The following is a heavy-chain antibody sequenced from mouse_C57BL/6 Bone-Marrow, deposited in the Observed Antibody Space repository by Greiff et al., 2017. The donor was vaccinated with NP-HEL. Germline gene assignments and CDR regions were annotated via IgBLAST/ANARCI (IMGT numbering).Heavy chain of an antibody. D-gene: IGHD1-1*01. CDR2: INYDGSST. CDR3: ARVEYGSFAY. V-gene: IGHV5-16*01. Sequence: EVNLVESEGGLVQPGSSMKLSCTASGFTFSDYYMAWVRQVPEKGLEWVANINYDGSSTYYLDSLKSRFIISRDNAKNILYLQMSSLKSEDTATYYCARVEYGSFAYWGQGTLVTVSA. J-gene: IGHJ3*01. CDR1: GFTFSDYY.